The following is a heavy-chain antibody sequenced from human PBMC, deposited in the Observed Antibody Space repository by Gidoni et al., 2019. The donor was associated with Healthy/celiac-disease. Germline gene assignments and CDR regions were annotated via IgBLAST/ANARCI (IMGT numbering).Heavy chain of an antibody. CDR3: ARGYRGYEPDDDFDI. CDR1: GFTLSDYY. CDR2: ISSSSSYP. J-gene: IGHJ3*02. V-gene: IGHV3-11*06. Sequence: LSCAASGFTLSDYYMSWIRQAPGKGLEWVAYISSSSSYPNYADSVKGRFTISRDNAKKSLYLQMTSLRAEDTAVYYCARGYRGYEPDDDFDIWGQGTMVTVSS. D-gene: IGHD5-12*01.